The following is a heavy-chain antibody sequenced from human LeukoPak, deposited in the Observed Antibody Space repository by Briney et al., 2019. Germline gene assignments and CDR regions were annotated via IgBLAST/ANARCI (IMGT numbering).Heavy chain of an antibody. D-gene: IGHD6-13*01. CDR3: ARDIAQYSSSWYYFDY. J-gene: IGHJ4*02. CDR1: GGSISSSSYY. V-gene: IGHV4-39*07. CDR2: IYYSGST. Sequence: SETLSLTCTVSGGSISSSSYYWGWIRQPPGKGLEWIGSIYYSGSTYYNPSLKSRVTISVDTSKNQFSLKLSSVTAADTAVYYCARDIAQYSSSWYYFDYWGQGTLVTVSS.